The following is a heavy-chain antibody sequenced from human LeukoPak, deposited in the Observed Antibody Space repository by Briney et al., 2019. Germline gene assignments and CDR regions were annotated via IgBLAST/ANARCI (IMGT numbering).Heavy chain of an antibody. CDR3: ARRASGRNWFDP. J-gene: IGHJ5*02. D-gene: IGHD1-1*01. Sequence: NPSETLSLTCTVSGGPLSISSYYWGWIRQPPGKGLEWVGIMSYSGRTYYSPSLKSRVTISVDTPKNQFSLKLSAVTAADTALYYCARRASGRNWFDPSGQGILVTVSS. CDR1: GGPLSISSYY. V-gene: IGHV4-39*01. CDR2: MSYSGRT.